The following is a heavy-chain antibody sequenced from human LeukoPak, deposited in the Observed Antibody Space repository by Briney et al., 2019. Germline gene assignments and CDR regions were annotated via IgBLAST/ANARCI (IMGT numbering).Heavy chain of an antibody. Sequence: GGSLRLPCAASGFTFSTYAMTWVRQAPGKGLECVSGISGSGGSPYYADSVKGRFTISRDNSKNTLYLQMNSLRAEDTAVYYCAKAKYSSGWYYFDYWGQGALVTVSS. D-gene: IGHD6-19*01. CDR2: ISGSGGSP. J-gene: IGHJ4*02. V-gene: IGHV3-23*01. CDR1: GFTFSTYA. CDR3: AKAKYSSGWYYFDY.